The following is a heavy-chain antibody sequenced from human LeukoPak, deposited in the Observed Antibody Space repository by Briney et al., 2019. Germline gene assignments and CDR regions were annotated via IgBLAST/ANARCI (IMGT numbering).Heavy chain of an antibody. CDR2: TTSKNEI. CDR1: GFTFSSYG. CDR3: VKARLTLGGSDC. D-gene: IGHD2-15*01. J-gene: IGHJ4*02. Sequence: PGGSLRLSCAASGFTFSSYGMNWVRQAPGKGLEWVSSTTSKNEIHIADSVRGRFTISRDNAKNSLYLQMNSLRAEDTALYYCVKARLTLGGSDCWGQGTLVTVSS. V-gene: IGHV3-21*01.